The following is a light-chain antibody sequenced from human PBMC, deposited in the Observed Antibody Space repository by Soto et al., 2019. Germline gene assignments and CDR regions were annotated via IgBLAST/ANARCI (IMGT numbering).Light chain of an antibody. J-gene: IGKJ2*01. CDR2: WAS. Sequence: DIVMTQSPDSLAVSLGERATINCKSSQSILYSSNNKNYLAWYQQKAGQPPKLLFYWASSRQSGVPDRFSGSGSETDFALTISSPQAEDVAIYYCQQHYEAPFTFXQGTKVDIK. CDR1: QSILYSSNNKNY. CDR3: QQHYEAPFT. V-gene: IGKV4-1*01.